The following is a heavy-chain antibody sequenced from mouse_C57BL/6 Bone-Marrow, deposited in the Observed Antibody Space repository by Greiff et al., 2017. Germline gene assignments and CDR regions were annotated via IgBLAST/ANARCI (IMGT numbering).Heavy chain of an antibody. D-gene: IGHD1-1*01. CDR1: GYTFTSYW. V-gene: IGHV1-74*01. CDR2: IHPSDSAT. CDR3: AILYYYGSSYVRFYAMDY. J-gene: IGHJ4*01. Sequence: QVQLQQPGAELVKPGASVKVSCKASGYTFTSYWMHWVKQRPGQGLEWIGRIHPSDSATNYNQKFNGKATLTVDKSSSTAYMQLSSLTSEDSAVYYCAILYYYGSSYVRFYAMDYWGQGTSVTVSS.